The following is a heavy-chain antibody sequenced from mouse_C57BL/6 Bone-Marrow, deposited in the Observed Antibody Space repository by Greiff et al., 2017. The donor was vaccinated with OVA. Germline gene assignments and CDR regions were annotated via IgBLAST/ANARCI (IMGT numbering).Heavy chain of an antibody. V-gene: IGHV1-85*01. Sequence: QVHVKQSGPELVKPGASVKLSCKASGYTFTSYDINWVMQRPGQGLEWIGWIYPRDGSTKYNEKFKGKATLTVDTSSSTAYMELHSLTSEDSAVYFCAGLRPGAMDYWGQGTSVTVSS. J-gene: IGHJ4*01. D-gene: IGHD2-4*01. CDR3: AGLRPGAMDY. CDR1: GYTFTSYD. CDR2: IYPRDGST.